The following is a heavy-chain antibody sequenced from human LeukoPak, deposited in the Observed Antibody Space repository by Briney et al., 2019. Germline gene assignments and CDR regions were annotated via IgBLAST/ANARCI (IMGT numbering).Heavy chain of an antibody. V-gene: IGHV3-23*01. D-gene: IGHD4-23*01. CDR2: IGAGVGST. J-gene: IGHJ4*02. CDR1: GFTFDNYD. Sequence: GGSLRNSCSASGFTFDNYDMSAVSQATGTGLELASIIGAGVGSTYYADSVKGRSTISRDNSKNPLYLQMNSLRAEDTAVYYCARGGARLGNSNFFDYWGQGTLVTVSS. CDR3: ARGGARLGNSNFFDY.